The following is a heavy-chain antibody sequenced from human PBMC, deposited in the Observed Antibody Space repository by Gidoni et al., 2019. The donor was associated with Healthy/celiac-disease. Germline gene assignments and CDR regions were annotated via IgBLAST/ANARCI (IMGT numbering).Heavy chain of an antibody. J-gene: IGHJ4*02. CDR1: GGSISSSSYY. D-gene: IGHD3-22*01. Sequence: QLQLQESGPGLVKPSETLSLTCTVSGGSISSSSYYWGWIRQPPGKGLEWIGSIYYSGSTYYNPSLKSRVTISVDTSKNQFSLKLSSVTAADTAVYYCACYRDYYDSSRFGCYWGQGTLVTVSS. CDR3: ACYRDYYDSSRFGCY. CDR2: IYYSGST. V-gene: IGHV4-39*01.